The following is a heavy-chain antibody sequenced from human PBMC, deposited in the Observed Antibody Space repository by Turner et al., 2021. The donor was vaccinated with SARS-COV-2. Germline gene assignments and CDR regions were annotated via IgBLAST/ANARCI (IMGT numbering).Heavy chain of an antibody. CDR1: GGSISSYY. D-gene: IGHD5-18*01. V-gene: IGHV4-59*08. CDR3: ERQDTYGSNSSGYAFYFDY. CDR2: IYYRGNT. Sequence: QVQLQESGPGLVKPSETLSLTCTVSGGSISSYYWSWSRQPPGKGLEWIGYIYYRGNTNYNPSLKTRVTISVDTYKNQYYLKLNSVTAADTAVYYCERQDTYGSNSSGYAFYFDYWGQGTLVTVSS. J-gene: IGHJ4*02.